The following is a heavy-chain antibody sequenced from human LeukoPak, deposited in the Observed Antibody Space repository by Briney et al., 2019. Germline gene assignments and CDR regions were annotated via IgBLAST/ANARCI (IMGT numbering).Heavy chain of an antibody. D-gene: IGHD3-16*01. CDR3: ARSGNFDYVWGTSPH. CDR2: IYYSGST. CDR1: GRSISSSSYY. J-gene: IGHJ4*02. Sequence: SETLSLTCTVSGRSISSSSYYWGWIRQPPGRGLEWIGSIYYSGSTYYNPSLKSRVTISVDTSKNQFSLKLSSVTAADTAVYYCARSGNFDYVWGTSPHWGQGTLVTVSS. V-gene: IGHV4-39*01.